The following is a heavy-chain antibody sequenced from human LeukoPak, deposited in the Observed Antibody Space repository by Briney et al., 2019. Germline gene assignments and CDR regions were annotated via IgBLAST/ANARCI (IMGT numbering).Heavy chain of an antibody. J-gene: IGHJ6*02. CDR2: ISYDGSNK. Sequence: GGSLRLSCAASGFTFSSYAMHWVRQAPGKGLEWVAVISYDGSNKYYADSVKGRFTISRDNSKNTLYLQMNSLRAEDTAVYYCASPAEQLDYYYYGMDVWGQGTTVTVSS. CDR1: GFTFSSYA. D-gene: IGHD6-13*01. CDR3: ASPAEQLDYYYYGMDV. V-gene: IGHV3-30*04.